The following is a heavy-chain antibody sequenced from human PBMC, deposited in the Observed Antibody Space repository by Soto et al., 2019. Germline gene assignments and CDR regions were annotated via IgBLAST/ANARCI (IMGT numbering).Heavy chain of an antibody. V-gene: IGHV3-30-3*01. CDR2: MSDDGSNK. Sequence: QVQLVESGGGVVQPGRSLRLSCAASGFTFSSYAVHWVRQAPGKGLEWVAVMSDDGSNKYYADSVKGRFTISRDNSKNTLYLQMNSLRAEDTAVYYCAREGVVMVTATLDYWAREPWSESPQ. J-gene: IGHJ4*02. D-gene: IGHD2-21*02. CDR3: AREGVVMVTATLDY. CDR1: GFTFSSYA.